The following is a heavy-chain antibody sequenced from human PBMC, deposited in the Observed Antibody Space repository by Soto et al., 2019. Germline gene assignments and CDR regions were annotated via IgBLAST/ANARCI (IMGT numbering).Heavy chain of an antibody. D-gene: IGHD2-21*02. CDR2: ISSSSSYI. CDR1: GFTFSSYS. V-gene: IGHV3-21*01. Sequence: SCAASGFTFSSYSMNWVRQAPGKGLEWVSSISSSSSYIYYADSVKGRFTISRDNAKNSLYLQMNSLRAEDTAVYYCARDRGPSVTPAYYGMDVWGQGTSVTGSS. CDR3: ARDRGPSVTPAYYGMDV. J-gene: IGHJ6*02.